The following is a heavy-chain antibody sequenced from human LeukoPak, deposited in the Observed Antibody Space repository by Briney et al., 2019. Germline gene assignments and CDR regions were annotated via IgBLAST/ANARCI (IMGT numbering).Heavy chain of an antibody. CDR3: AKAVEDYQLPSYAEYFQH. CDR1: GFSFSGYS. D-gene: IGHD2-2*01. V-gene: IGHV3-48*04. Sequence: PGGSLRLSCAGSGFSFSGYSMNWVRQAPGKGLEFVSWISSGGSTTYHVDSVKGRFTISRDNAKNSLYLQLNSLRAEDTAVYYCAKAVEDYQLPSYAEYFQHWGQGTLVTVSS. CDR2: ISSGGSTT. J-gene: IGHJ1*01.